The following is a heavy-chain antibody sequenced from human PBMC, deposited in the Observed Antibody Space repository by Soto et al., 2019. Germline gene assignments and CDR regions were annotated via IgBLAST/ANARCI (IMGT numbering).Heavy chain of an antibody. CDR1: GFTFSSYG. CDR3: AKAVFGFWVYFDY. Sequence: QVQLVESGGGVVQPGRSLRLSCAASGFTFSSYGMHWVRQAPGKGLEWVAVISYDGSNKYYADSVKGRFTISRDNSKNTLYLQMNSLRAEDTAVYYCAKAVFGFWVYFDYWGQGTLVTVSS. D-gene: IGHD3-3*01. V-gene: IGHV3-30*18. CDR2: ISYDGSNK. J-gene: IGHJ4*02.